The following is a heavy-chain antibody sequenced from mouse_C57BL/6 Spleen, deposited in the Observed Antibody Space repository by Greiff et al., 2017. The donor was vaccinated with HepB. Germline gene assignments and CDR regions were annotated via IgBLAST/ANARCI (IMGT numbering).Heavy chain of an antibody. J-gene: IGHJ1*03. D-gene: IGHD2-3*01. CDR2: IYPRSGNT. CDR1: GYTFTSYG. Sequence: VQLQQSGAELARPGASVKLSCKASGYTFTSYGISWVKQRTGQGLEWIGEIYPRSGNTYYNEKFKGKATLTADKSSSTAYMELRSLTSEDSAVYFRAIAGIIGYYDWYFDVWGTGTTVTVSS. V-gene: IGHV1-81*01. CDR3: AIAGIIGYYDWYFDV.